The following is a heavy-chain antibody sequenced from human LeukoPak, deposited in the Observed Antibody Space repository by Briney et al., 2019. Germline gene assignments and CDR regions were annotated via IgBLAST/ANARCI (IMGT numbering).Heavy chain of an antibody. CDR2: MNPNSGNT. J-gene: IGHJ5*02. CDR3: ARGFQDYGDYFWFDP. CDR1: GYTFTSYD. Sequence: ASVKVSCKASGYTFTSYDINWVRQATGQGLEWMGWMNPNSGNTGYAQKFQGRVTMTRNTSISTAYMELSSLRSEDTAVYYCARGFQDYGDYFWFDPWGQGTLVTVSS. V-gene: IGHV1-8*01. D-gene: IGHD4-17*01.